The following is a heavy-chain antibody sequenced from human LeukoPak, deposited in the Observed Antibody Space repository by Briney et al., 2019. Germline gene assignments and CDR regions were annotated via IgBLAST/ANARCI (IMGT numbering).Heavy chain of an antibody. J-gene: IGHJ3*02. CDR1: GSTLTELS. Sequence: ASVKVSCKVSGSTLTELSIHWMRQIPGEGLEWMGGFDPEDNKTLYAQKFQGRVTMTTDTSTTTAHMELRSLTSDDTAVYYCARDYRLNDGYDVFDIWGQGTMVTVSS. CDR3: ARDYRLNDGYDVFDI. D-gene: IGHD1-1*01. CDR2: FDPEDNKT. V-gene: IGHV1-24*01.